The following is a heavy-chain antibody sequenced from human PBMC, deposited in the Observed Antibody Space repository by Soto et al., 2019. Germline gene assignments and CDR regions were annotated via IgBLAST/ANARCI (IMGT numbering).Heavy chain of an antibody. CDR2: ISSSSSYI. Sequence: EVQLVESGGGLVKPGGSLRLSCAASGFTFSNYNMNWVRQAPGKGLEWVSSISSSSSYIYYADSVKGRFTISRDNAKNSLYLQMNSLRAEHTANFCASQYDFLTGFQFDPRGQGTLVTVSS. J-gene: IGHJ5*02. D-gene: IGHD3-9*01. CDR1: GFTFSNYN. CDR3: ASQYDFLTGFQFDP. V-gene: IGHV3-21*01.